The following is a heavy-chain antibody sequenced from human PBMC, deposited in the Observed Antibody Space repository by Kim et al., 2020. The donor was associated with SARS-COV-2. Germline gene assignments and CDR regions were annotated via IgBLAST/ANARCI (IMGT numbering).Heavy chain of an antibody. CDR1: GFNVRNNY. CDR3: ARGSTTGWYGFDY. D-gene: IGHD6-19*01. Sequence: GGSLRLSCAASGFNVRNNYMNWIRQVPGKGLEWVAVLYSGGDIYYADSVRGRFTISRDESKNMVDLQMNGLTVDDTALYYCARGSTTGWYGFDYWGQGTLVTVS. V-gene: IGHV3-53*01. J-gene: IGHJ4*02. CDR2: LYSGGDI.